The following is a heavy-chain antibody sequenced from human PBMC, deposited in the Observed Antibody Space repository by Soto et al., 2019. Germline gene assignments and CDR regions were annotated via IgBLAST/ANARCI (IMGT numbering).Heavy chain of an antibody. V-gene: IGHV1-8*01. CDR3: ARVDY. CDR2: MSPNSGNT. CDR1: GSTFTSYD. Sequence: GXSVKVSCKASGSTFTSYDINWVRQATGQGXEWMGXMSPNSGNTGXXQKFQGRVXMTRKTSISTAYMEMSSLRSEDTAVYYCARVDYWGQGTLVTVYS. J-gene: IGHJ4*02.